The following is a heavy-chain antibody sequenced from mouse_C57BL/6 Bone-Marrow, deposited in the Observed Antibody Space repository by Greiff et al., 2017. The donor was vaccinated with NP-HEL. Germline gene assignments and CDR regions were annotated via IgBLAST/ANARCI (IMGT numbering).Heavy chain of an antibody. V-gene: IGHV5-12-2*01. J-gene: IGHJ4*01. Sequence: EVKLVESGGGLVQPGGSLKLSCAASGFTFSSYTMSWVRQTPEKRLEWVAYISNGGGSTYYPDTVKGRFTISRDNAKNTLYLQMSSLKSEDTAMYYCARLPYAMDYWGQGTSVTVSS. CDR1: GFTFSSYT. CDR2: ISNGGGST. CDR3: ARLPYAMDY.